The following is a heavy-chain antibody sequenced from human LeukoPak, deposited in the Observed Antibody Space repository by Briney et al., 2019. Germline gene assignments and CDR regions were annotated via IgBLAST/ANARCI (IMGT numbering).Heavy chain of an antibody. CDR1: GGSFSGYY. J-gene: IGHJ4*02. V-gene: IGHV4-34*01. CDR3: ARGRRRIQLWSFDY. Sequence: SETLSLTCAVYGGSFSGYYWSWIRQPPGKGLEWIGEINHSGSTNYNPSLKSRVTISVDTSKNQFSLKLSSVTATDTAVYHCARGRRRIQLWSFDYWGQGTLVTVSS. D-gene: IGHD5-18*01. CDR2: INHSGST.